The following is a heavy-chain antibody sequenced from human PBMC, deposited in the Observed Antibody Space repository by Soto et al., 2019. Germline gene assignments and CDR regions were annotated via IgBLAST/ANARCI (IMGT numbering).Heavy chain of an antibody. CDR3: AKAPDGSGREYYCDY. CDR2: INQDGTEK. CDR1: GFTFSRYW. J-gene: IGHJ4*02. Sequence: EVQLVESGGGVVQPGGSLRLSCATSGFTFSRYWMTWVRQVPGKGLEWVANINQDGTEKYYLASVKGRFTISRDNAKASLDLQMNALSADDTAVYYCAKAPDGSGREYYCDYWGQGTLVTVSS. D-gene: IGHD3-10*01. V-gene: IGHV3-7*01.